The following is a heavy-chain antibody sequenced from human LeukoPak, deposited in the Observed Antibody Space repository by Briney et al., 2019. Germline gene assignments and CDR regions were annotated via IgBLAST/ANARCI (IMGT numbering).Heavy chain of an antibody. Sequence: GGSETLLCSASGFPFSSYAMHWVRQAPGKGLEYVSGISSNGGSTYHADSVKGRFTISRDNSKNTLYFQMSSLRAEDTAVYYCVRVSGVVGATYFDNWGAGQPWS. CDR1: GFPFSSYA. CDR2: ISSNGGST. CDR3: VRVSGVVGATYFDN. D-gene: IGHD1-26*01. V-gene: IGHV3-64D*06. J-gene: IGHJ4*02.